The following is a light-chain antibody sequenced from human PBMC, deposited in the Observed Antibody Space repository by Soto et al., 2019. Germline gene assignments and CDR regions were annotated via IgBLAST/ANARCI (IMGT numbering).Light chain of an antibody. CDR1: QGISSY. V-gene: IGKV1-8*01. Sequence: AILMTQSPSSLSASPGDRVTITCRASQGISSYLAWYQQKPGKAPKLLIYDASSLESGVPSRFSGSGSGTEFTLTISSLQPDDFATYYCQQYNSYSGTFGQGTKVDIK. CDR3: QQYNSYSGT. J-gene: IGKJ1*01. CDR2: DAS.